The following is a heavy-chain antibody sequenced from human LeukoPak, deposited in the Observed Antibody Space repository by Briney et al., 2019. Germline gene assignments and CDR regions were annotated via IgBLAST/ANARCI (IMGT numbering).Heavy chain of an antibody. CDR1: GGSFSGYY. Sequence: KPSETLSLTCAVYGGSFSGYYWSWIRQPPGKGLEWIGEINHSGSTNYNPSLKSRVTISVDTSKNQFSLKLSSVTAADTAVYYCARDGDYSDAFDIWGQGTMVTVSS. CDR2: INHSGST. V-gene: IGHV4-34*01. CDR3: ARDGDYSDAFDI. D-gene: IGHD4-11*01. J-gene: IGHJ3*02.